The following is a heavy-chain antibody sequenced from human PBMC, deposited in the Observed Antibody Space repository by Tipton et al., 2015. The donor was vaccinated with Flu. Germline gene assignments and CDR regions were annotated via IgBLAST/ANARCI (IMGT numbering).Heavy chain of an antibody. V-gene: IGHV4-59*08. CDR1: GGSISGYY. D-gene: IGHD3-10*01. J-gene: IGHJ4*02. CDR3: ARSPSYSGSGIYPYYFDD. Sequence: TLSLTCSVSGGSISGYYWSWIRQPPGKGLEWIGSIHHSGSTNYNPSLRSRVTISGDTSKNQFSLQLNSVTAEDTAVYYCARSPSYSGSGIYPYYFDDWGQGTLVTVSS. CDR2: IHHSGST.